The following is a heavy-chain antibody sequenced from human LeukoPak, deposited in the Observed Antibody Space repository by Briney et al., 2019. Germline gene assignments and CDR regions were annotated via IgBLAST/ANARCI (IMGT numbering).Heavy chain of an antibody. V-gene: IGHV4-34*01. J-gene: IGHJ6*02. CDR1: GGSFSGYY. CDR3: ARGRRGYGMDV. Sequence: KPSETLSLTCAVYGGSFSGYYWSWIRQPPGKGLEWIGEINHSGSTNYNPSLKRRVTISVDTSKNQFSLKLSSVTAADTAVYYCARGRRGYGMDVWGQGTTVTVSS. CDR2: INHSGST. D-gene: IGHD3-10*01.